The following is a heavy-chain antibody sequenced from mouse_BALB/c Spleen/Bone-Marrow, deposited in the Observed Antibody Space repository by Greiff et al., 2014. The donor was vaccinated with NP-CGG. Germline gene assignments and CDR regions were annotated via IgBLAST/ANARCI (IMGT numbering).Heavy chain of an antibody. Sequence: QVQLQQSGPELGKPGASVRVSCKASGYTFASYYIHWGKQRPGQGLEWIGWIYPGNVNTKYNEKFKGKATLTADKSSSTAYMQLSSLTSEDSAVYFCAAFDYWGQGTTLAVSS. J-gene: IGHJ2*01. CDR1: GYTFASYY. CDR2: IYPGNVNT. CDR3: AAFDY. V-gene: IGHV1S56*01.